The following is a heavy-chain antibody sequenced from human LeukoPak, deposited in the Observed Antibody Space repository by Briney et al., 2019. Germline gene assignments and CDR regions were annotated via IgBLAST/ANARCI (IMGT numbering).Heavy chain of an antibody. V-gene: IGHV4-38-2*02. CDR2: IYHSGST. J-gene: IGHJ5*02. CDR3: ARAGYDFWSGYPEADP. D-gene: IGHD3-3*01. Sequence: SETLSLTCTVSGYSIGSGYYWGWIRQPPGKGLEWIGSIYHSGSTYYNPSLKSRVTISVDTSKNQFSLKLSSVTAADTAVYYCARAGYDFWSGYPEADPWGQGTLVTVSS. CDR1: GYSIGSGYY.